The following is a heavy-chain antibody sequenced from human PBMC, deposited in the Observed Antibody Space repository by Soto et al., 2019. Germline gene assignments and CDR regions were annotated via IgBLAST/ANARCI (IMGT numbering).Heavy chain of an antibody. D-gene: IGHD3-3*01. Sequence: GGSLRLSCAASGFTFSSYAMHWVRQAPGKGLEWVAVISYDGSNKYYADSVKGRFTISRDNSKNTLYLQMNSLRAEDTAVYYCARTIFGVVFYYYYGMDVWGQGTTVTAP. CDR1: GFTFSSYA. CDR2: ISYDGSNK. V-gene: IGHV3-30-3*01. CDR3: ARTIFGVVFYYYYGMDV. J-gene: IGHJ6*02.